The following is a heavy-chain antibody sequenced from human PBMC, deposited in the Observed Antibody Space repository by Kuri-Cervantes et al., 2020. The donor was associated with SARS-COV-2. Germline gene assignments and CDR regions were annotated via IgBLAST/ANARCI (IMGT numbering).Heavy chain of an antibody. D-gene: IGHD6-19*01. CDR3: AKCLAGQWLVPGYYYGMDV. CDR1: GFTFSNHG. Sequence: GESLKISCAASGFTFSNHGMHWVRQAPGKGLEWVAVISYDGSNKYYADSVKGRFTISRDNSKNTLYLQMNSLRAEDTAVYYCAKCLAGQWLVPGYYYGMDVWGQGTTVTVSS. CDR2: ISYDGSNK. J-gene: IGHJ6*02. V-gene: IGHV3-30*18.